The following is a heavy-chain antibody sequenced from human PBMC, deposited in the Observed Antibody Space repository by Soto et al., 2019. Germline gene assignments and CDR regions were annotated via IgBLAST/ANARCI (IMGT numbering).Heavy chain of an antibody. CDR3: ARDGYSSGWYGYYYYYYMDV. J-gene: IGHJ6*03. Sequence: ASVKVSCKASGYTFTSYAMHWVRQAPGQRLEWMGWINAGNGNTKYSQKFRGRVTITRDTSASTAYMELSSLRSEDTAVYYCARDGYSSGWYGYYYYYYMDVWGKRTTVTVSS. V-gene: IGHV1-3*01. CDR1: GYTFTSYA. D-gene: IGHD6-19*01. CDR2: INAGNGNT.